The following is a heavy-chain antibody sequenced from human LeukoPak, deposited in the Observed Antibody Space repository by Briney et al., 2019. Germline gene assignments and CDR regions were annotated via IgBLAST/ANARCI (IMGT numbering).Heavy chain of an antibody. CDR2: INHSGST. D-gene: IGHD6-19*01. Sequence: SETLSLTCAVYGGSFSGYYWSWIRQPPGKGLEWIGEINHSGSTNYNPSLKSRVTISVDTSKNQFSLKLSSVTAADTAVYYCARGHDPLGYRSDWFDPWGQGTLVTVSS. CDR3: ARGHDPLGYRSDWFDP. V-gene: IGHV4-34*01. J-gene: IGHJ5*02. CDR1: GGSFSGYY.